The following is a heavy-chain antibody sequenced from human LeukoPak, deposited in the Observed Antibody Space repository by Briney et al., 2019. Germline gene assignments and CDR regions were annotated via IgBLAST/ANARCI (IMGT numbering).Heavy chain of an antibody. J-gene: IGHJ6*03. Sequence: GGSLRLSCAASGFTFSGSAMHWVRQASGKGLEWVGRIRSKANSYATAYAASVKGRFTISRDDSKNTAYLQMNSLKTEDTAVYYCTRHDDFRSGYYTGYMDVWGKGTTVTVSS. CDR1: GFTFSGSA. D-gene: IGHD3-3*01. CDR3: TRHDDFRSGYYTGYMDV. V-gene: IGHV3-73*01. CDR2: IRSKANSYAT.